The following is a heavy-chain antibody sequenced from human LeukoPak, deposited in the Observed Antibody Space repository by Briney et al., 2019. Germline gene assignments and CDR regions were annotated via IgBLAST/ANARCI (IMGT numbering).Heavy chain of an antibody. CDR3: ARARPDTAMVIYWAAWYFDY. CDR2: IYYSGST. V-gene: IGHV4-59*12. D-gene: IGHD5-18*01. Sequence: SETLSLTCTVSGDSISTYYWSWIRQPPGKGLKWIGYIYYSGSTNYNPSLKSRITISVDTSKNQFSLKLSSVTAADTAVYYCARARPDTAMVIYWAAWYFDYWGQGTLVTVSS. CDR1: GDSISTYY. J-gene: IGHJ4*02.